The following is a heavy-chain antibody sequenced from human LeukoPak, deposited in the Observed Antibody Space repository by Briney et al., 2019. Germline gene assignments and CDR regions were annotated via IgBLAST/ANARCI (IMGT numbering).Heavy chain of an antibody. Sequence: GGSLRLSCAASGFIFSTFGFHWVRQAPGKGLEWVAAIFYDGSNKYYADSVKGRFTISRDNSKNTLYLQMNSLRSEDTAVYYCARKPQWEQEYYFDYWGQGTLVTVSS. D-gene: IGHD1-26*01. J-gene: IGHJ4*02. CDR1: GFIFSTFG. CDR2: IFYDGSNK. V-gene: IGHV3-30*03. CDR3: ARKPQWEQEYYFDY.